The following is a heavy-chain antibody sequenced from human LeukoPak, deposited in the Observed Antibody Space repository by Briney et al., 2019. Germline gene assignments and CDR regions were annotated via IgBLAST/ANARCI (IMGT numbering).Heavy chain of an antibody. CDR3: VSKRYQSRRVAFVT. J-gene: IGHJ3*02. CDR2: INHSGST. CDR1: GGSFSVYY. D-gene: IGHD2-15*01. Sequence: SETLSLTCAVYGGSFSVYYWSWIRQPPGKGLEWIGEINHSGSTNYNPSLKSRVTISVDTSKNQFSLKLSSVTAADTAVYYCVSKRYQSRRVAFVTWVQGTMVTVSS. V-gene: IGHV4-34*01.